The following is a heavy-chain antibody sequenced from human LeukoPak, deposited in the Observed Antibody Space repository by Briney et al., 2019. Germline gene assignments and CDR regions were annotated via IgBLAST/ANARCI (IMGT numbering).Heavy chain of an antibody. CDR2: IYYSGST. CDR1: GGSISSSSYY. V-gene: IGHV4-39*07. D-gene: IGHD6-19*01. CDR3: ARAAVPGSTTRFDY. Sequence: PSETLSLTCTVSGGSISSSSYYWGWIRQPPGKGLEWIGSIYYSGSTYYNPSLKSRVTISVDTSKNQFSLKLSSVTAADTAVYYCARAAVPGSTTRFDYWGQGTLVTVSS. J-gene: IGHJ4*02.